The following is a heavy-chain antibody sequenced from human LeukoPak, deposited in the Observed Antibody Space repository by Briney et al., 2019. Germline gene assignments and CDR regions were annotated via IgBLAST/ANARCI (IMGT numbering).Heavy chain of an antibody. CDR1: GFTFRNFW. CDR3: ARDGDGLIFPTDS. CDR2: MNEEASRI. Sequence: GGSLRLSCAASGFTFRNFWMSWVRQAPGKRLEWVANMNEEASRIYYLDSVKGRFTISRDNAKNSLFLQMNSLRAEDTAVYYCARDGDGLIFPTDSRGQGTLVTVSS. D-gene: IGHD2-21*01. V-gene: IGHV3-7*01. J-gene: IGHJ4*02.